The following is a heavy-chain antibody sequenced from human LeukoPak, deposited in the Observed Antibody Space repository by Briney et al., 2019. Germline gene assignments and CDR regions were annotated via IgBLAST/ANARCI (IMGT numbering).Heavy chain of an antibody. CDR2: MNPNSGNT. D-gene: IGHD4-23*01. CDR3: ARGNYGGNPYYYYYYYMDV. V-gene: IGHV1-8*01. Sequence: GASVKASCKASGYTFTSYDINWVRRATGQGLEWMGWMNPNSGNTGYAQKFQGRVTMTRNTSISTAYMELSSLRSEDTAVYYCARGNYGGNPYYYYYYYMDVWGKGTTVTISS. CDR1: GYTFTSYD. J-gene: IGHJ6*03.